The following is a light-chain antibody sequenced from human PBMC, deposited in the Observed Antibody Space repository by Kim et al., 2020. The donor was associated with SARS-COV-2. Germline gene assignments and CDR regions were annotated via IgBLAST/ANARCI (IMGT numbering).Light chain of an antibody. J-gene: IGKJ2*01. Sequence: EIVLTQSPGNLSLSPGERATLSCRASQTISNNYLAWYQQKPGQGPRLLIYGASSRATGIPDRFSGSGSGTDFTLTINRLEPEDFAVYYCQQYGTSPPNTFGQGTKLEI. CDR3: QQYGTSPPNT. V-gene: IGKV3-20*01. CDR1: QTISNNY. CDR2: GAS.